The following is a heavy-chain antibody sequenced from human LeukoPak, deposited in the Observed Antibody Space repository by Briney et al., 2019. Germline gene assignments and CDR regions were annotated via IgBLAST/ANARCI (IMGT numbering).Heavy chain of an antibody. CDR1: GDSLSTYY. Sequence: YPSETLSLTCTVSGDSLSTYYWSWVRQPPGRGLEWIGHIYNSGSTNYNPSLKSRVTMSLDTSKNQFSLEVRSVIAADTAVYYCARDRGPHPFFDYWGQGILVTVS. CDR2: IYNSGST. J-gene: IGHJ4*02. V-gene: IGHV4-59*01. D-gene: IGHD3/OR15-3a*01. CDR3: ARDRGPHPFFDY.